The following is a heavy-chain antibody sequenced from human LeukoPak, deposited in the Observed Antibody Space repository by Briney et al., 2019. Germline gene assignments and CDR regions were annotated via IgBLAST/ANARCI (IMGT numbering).Heavy chain of an antibody. D-gene: IGHD3-3*01. Sequence: GGSLRLSCAASGFTFSSYSMNWGRQAPGKGREGFSSISSSSSYIYYADSVKGRFTISRDNAKNSLYLQMNSLRAEDTAVYYCARVGGVDYDFWSGYYSYYFDYWGQGTLVTVSS. CDR2: ISSSSSYI. CDR1: GFTFSSYS. J-gene: IGHJ4*02. CDR3: ARVGGVDYDFWSGYYSYYFDY. V-gene: IGHV3-21*01.